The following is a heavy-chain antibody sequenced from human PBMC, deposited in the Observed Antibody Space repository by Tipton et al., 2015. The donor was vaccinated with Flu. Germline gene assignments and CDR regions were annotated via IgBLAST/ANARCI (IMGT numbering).Heavy chain of an antibody. CDR1: GFTFSGYG. J-gene: IGHJ5*02. D-gene: IGHD3-16*01. CDR2: IRHDASDK. CDR3: ARFAGGP. Sequence: SGFTFSGYGMHWVRQAPGKGLEWVAFIRHDASDKYYADSVQGRFTISRDNARNSLYLQMNSLRAEDTAVYHCARFAGGPWGQGTLVTVSS. V-gene: IGHV3-33*01.